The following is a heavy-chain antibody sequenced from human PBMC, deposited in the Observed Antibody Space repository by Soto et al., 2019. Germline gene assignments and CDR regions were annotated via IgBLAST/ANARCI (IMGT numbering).Heavy chain of an antibody. CDR3: ANPIPKTGTNFGF. Sequence: QLLESGGGFVQPGGSLRLSCVASGFTFSNFAMAWVRQAPGEGLEWVSAISGSGDDTFYADSMKGRFTISRDNSKDPLYLQINSLRAEDTAVYYCANPIPKTGTNFGFWGQGTLVTVSS. V-gene: IGHV3-23*01. CDR2: ISGSGDDT. J-gene: IGHJ4*02. D-gene: IGHD2-2*02. CDR1: GFTFSNFA.